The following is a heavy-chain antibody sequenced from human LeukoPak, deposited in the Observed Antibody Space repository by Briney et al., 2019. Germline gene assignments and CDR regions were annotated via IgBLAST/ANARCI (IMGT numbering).Heavy chain of an antibody. Sequence: GGSLRLSCAASGFTFSSYAMSWVRQAPGEGLEWVSAISGSGGSTYYADSVKGRFTISRDNSKNTLYLQMNSLRAEDTAVYYCAKGLSLWFHPYDAFDIWGQGTMVTVSS. CDR3: AKGLSLWFHPYDAFDI. J-gene: IGHJ3*02. CDR1: GFTFSSYA. CDR2: ISGSGGST. V-gene: IGHV3-23*01. D-gene: IGHD5-18*01.